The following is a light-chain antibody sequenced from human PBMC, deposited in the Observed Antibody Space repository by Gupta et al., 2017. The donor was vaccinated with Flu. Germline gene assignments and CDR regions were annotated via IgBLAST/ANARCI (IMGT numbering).Light chain of an antibody. Sequence: QPALPQPASVSVSPGQPTTISCTGNSSDVGSYNLVSWYQQHPGKAPKLMIYEGSERPSGVSNRFSGSKTGNTASLAISGLQAEDEADYYCGSYASSSTWVFGGGTKLTVL. J-gene: IGLJ3*02. CDR3: GSYASSSTWV. CDR1: SSDVGSYNL. CDR2: EGS. V-gene: IGLV2-23*01.